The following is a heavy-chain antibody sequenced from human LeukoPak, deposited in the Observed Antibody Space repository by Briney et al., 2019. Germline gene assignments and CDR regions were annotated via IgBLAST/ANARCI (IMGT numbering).Heavy chain of an antibody. CDR1: GFTFSTYS. Sequence: GGSLRLSCVDSGFTFSTYSMNWVRQAPGKGLEWVSSISSSSSYIYYGDSVKGRFTISRDNAKNSLYLQMNSLRAEDTALYYCAARSGISPYYIDYWGQGTLVTVSS. V-gene: IGHV3-21*04. CDR3: AARSGISPYYIDY. J-gene: IGHJ4*02. CDR2: ISSSSSYI. D-gene: IGHD1-26*01.